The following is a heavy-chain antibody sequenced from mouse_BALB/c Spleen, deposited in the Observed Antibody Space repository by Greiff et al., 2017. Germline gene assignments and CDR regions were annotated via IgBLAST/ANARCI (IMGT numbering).Heavy chain of an antibody. D-gene: IGHD2-1*01. CDR1: GYTFTSYW. CDR2: INPSNGRT. Sequence: VQLQQPGAELVKPGASVKLSCKASGYTFTSYWMHWVKQRPGQGLEWIGEINPSNGRTNYNEKFKSKATLTVDKSSSTAYMQLSSLTSEDSAVYYCARRSTFAYWGQGTLVTVSA. CDR3: ARRSTFAY. V-gene: IGHV1S81*02. J-gene: IGHJ3*01.